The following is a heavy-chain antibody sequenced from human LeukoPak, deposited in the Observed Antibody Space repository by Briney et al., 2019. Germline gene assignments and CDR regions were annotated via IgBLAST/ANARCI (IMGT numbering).Heavy chain of an antibody. D-gene: IGHD1-26*01. CDR3: ARQYSGSYHVDY. CDR2: IYHSGST. Sequence: SETLSLTCAVSGYSISSGYYWGWIRQPPGKGLGWIGSIYHSGSTYYNPSLKSRITISVDTSKNQFSLKLSSVTAADTAVYYCARQYSGSYHVDYWGQGTLVTVSS. V-gene: IGHV4-38-2*01. J-gene: IGHJ4*02. CDR1: GYSISSGYY.